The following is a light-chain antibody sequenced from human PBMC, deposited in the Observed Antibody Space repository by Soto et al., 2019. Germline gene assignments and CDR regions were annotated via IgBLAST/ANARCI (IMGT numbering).Light chain of an antibody. J-gene: IGKJ4*01. CDR1: QSVLFTSNNKNY. CDR3: KQYYTLPLT. Sequence: DIVMTQSPDSLPVSLGEQGPINCESSQSVLFTSNNKNYLAWYQQKPGQPPKLLLSWASARESGVPERFSGSGSGTLFTLSISSLQAEEVAVYYCKQYYTLPLTVGGGTKVAIK. V-gene: IGKV4-1*01. CDR2: WAS.